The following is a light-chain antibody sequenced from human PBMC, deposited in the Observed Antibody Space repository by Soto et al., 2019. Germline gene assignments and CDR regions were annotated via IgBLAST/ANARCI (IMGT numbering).Light chain of an antibody. CDR1: QSVLYSSNNKNY. J-gene: IGKJ1*01. V-gene: IGKV4-1*01. Sequence: DIVMTQSPDSLAVSLGERATINCKSSQSVLYSSNNKNYLAWYQQKPGQPPKLLIYWASTRESGVPDRFSGSGSGTDFTLTISSLQDEDVAVYYCQQYYDAPQNFGQRTKVEIK. CDR3: QQYYDAPQN. CDR2: WAS.